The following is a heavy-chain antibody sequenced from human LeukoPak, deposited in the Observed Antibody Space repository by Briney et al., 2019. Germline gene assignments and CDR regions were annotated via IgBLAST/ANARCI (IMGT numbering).Heavy chain of an antibody. Sequence: GGSLRLSCAASGFTFSSSAMSWVRQAPGKGLEWVSSISGSGSGGSTYYADSVKGRFTISRDNSKNTLYLQMNSLRAEDTAVYYCAKARHRTAAGPTFDPWGQGTLVTVSS. CDR1: GFTFSSSA. CDR2: ISGSGSGGST. V-gene: IGHV3-23*01. D-gene: IGHD6-13*01. J-gene: IGHJ5*02. CDR3: AKARHRTAAGPTFDP.